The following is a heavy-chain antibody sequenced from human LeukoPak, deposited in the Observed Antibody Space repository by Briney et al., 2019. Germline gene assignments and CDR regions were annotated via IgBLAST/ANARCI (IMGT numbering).Heavy chain of an antibody. CDR3: ARDKSSSVAYSLLDY. V-gene: IGHV1-18*01. CDR1: GYSFTSYG. D-gene: IGHD6-13*01. J-gene: IGHJ4*02. Sequence: ASVTVSCKASGYSFTSYGISWVRQAPGQGLEWMGWISAYNAKTNYAQKVQGRVTMTIDTPTSTAYMELRSLRSDDTAVYYCARDKSSSVAYSLLDYWGQGTLVTVAS. CDR2: ISAYNAKT.